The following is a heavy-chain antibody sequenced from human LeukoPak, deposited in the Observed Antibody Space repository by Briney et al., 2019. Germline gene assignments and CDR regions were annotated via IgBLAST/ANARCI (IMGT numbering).Heavy chain of an antibody. J-gene: IGHJ4*02. V-gene: IGHV3-7*01. CDR1: GFTFSSHW. D-gene: IGHD6-13*01. Sequence: GGSLRLSCAASGFTFSSHWMSWVRQAPGKGLEWVANIKQDGSEKYYVDSVKGRFTISRDNAKSSVYLQMNSLRAEDTAVYYCARDPLPHSWRPSYYFDDWCQGTLVVVSS. CDR2: IKQDGSEK. CDR3: ARDPLPHSWRPSYYFDD.